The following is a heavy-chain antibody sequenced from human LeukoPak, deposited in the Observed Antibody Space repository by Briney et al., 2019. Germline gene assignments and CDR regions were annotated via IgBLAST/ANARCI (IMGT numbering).Heavy chain of an antibody. D-gene: IGHD1-1*01. Sequence: SGPALVKPTQTVTLTCTLSGFSLYTSKVGGGWIRQSPGKALEWPALIFCDADKRYSPFLESRLTISEDGTGNQVILTMTNVRPADTATYYCVRHWNDGGIDSFDTWGQGTKVTVSS. J-gene: IGHJ3*02. CDR3: VRHWNDGGIDSFDT. V-gene: IGHV2-5*02. CDR1: GFSLYTSKVG. CDR2: IFCDADK.